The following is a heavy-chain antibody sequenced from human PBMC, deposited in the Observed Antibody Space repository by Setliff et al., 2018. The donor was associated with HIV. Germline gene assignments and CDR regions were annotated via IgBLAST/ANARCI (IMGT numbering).Heavy chain of an antibody. V-gene: IGHV4-59*11. CDR1: AGSISSHY. J-gene: IGHJ5*02. D-gene: IGHD3-9*01. Sequence: SETLSLTCTVSAGSISSHYWSWIRQPPGKGLGWIGNIYYSGNTNYNPSLKSRVTISVDTSKNQFSLKLSSVTAADTAVYYCARESLRRVSRYFLNWFDPWGRGTLVTVSS. CDR2: IYYSGNT. CDR3: ARESLRRVSRYFLNWFDP.